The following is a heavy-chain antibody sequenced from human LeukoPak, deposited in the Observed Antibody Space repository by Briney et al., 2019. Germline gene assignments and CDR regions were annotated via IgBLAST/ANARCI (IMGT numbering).Heavy chain of an antibody. CDR1: GFTFSSYA. V-gene: IGHV3-30-3*01. CDR3: ARDFGYYDILTGSYYFDY. Sequence: GRSLRLSCAASGFTFSSYAMHWVRQAPGKGLEWVAVISYDGSNKYYADSVKGRFTISRDNSKNTLYLQMNSLRAEDTAVYYCARDFGYYDILTGSYYFDYWGQGTLVTVSS. CDR2: ISYDGSNK. D-gene: IGHD3-9*01. J-gene: IGHJ4*02.